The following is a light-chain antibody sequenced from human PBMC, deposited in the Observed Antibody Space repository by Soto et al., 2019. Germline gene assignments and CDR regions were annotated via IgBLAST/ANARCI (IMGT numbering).Light chain of an antibody. V-gene: IGKV4-1*01. J-gene: IGKJ2*01. CDR3: QQYYNPPYT. CDR2: WAS. CDR1: QSVFYNSNNKNY. Sequence: DIVMTQSPDSLAVSVGERATINCKSSQSVFYNSNNKNYLAWYQQKPGQPPKLLIYWASTRESGVPDRFSGSGYRADFTLTINNLQAEDVAVYYCQQYYNPPYTFGQGTKLEI.